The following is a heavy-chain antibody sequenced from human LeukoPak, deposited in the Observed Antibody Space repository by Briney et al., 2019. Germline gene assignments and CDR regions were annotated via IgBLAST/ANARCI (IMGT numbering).Heavy chain of an antibody. CDR2: IHPSNSDT. Sequence: GESLKISWKGSGYSFNDYWIGWVRPMPGKGLEWMGVIHPSNSDTRYSPSFQGQVTISADRSISTAYLQWSSLKASDTAMYYCATDYYDSGTYYWGQGTLVTVS. CDR3: ATDYYDSGTYY. D-gene: IGHD3-10*01. V-gene: IGHV5-51*01. J-gene: IGHJ4*02. CDR1: GYSFNDYW.